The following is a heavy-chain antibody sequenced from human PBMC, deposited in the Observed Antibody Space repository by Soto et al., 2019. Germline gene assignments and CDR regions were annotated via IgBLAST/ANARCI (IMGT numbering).Heavy chain of an antibody. CDR3: ARDYYGSGSYYRFDP. Sequence: LSLTCTVSGGSISSGGYYWSWIRQHPGKGLEWIGYIYYSGSTYYNPSLKSRVTISVDTSKNQFSLKLSSVTAADTAVYYCARDYYGSGSYYRFDPWGQGTLVTVSS. CDR1: GGSISSGGYY. D-gene: IGHD3-10*01. V-gene: IGHV4-31*03. CDR2: IYYSGST. J-gene: IGHJ5*02.